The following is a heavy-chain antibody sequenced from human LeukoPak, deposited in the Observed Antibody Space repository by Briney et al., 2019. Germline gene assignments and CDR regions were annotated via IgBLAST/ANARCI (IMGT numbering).Heavy chain of an antibody. CDR2: IYSGGST. CDR3: ARGSDTSGYYYFDY. J-gene: IGHJ4*02. V-gene: IGHV3-53*01. D-gene: IGHD3-22*01. CDR1: GFTVSSNY. Sequence: PGGSLRLSCAASGFTVSSNYMSCVRQAPGKGLEWVSVIYSGGSTYYADSVKGRFTISRHNSKNTLYLQMNSLRAEDTAVYYCARGSDTSGYYYFDYWGQGTLVTVSS.